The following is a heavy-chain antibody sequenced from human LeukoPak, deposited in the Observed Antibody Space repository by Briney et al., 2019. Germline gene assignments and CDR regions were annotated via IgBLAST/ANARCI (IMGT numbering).Heavy chain of an antibody. CDR2: IYYSGST. CDR1: GGSIGSYY. Sequence: PSETLSLTCTVSGGSIGSYYWSWIRQPPGKGLEWIGYIYYSGSTNYNPSLKSRVTISVDTSKNQFFLKLSSVTAADTAVYYCARSYGSGNYFDYWGQGTLVTVSS. D-gene: IGHD3-10*01. V-gene: IGHV4-59*01. CDR3: ARSYGSGNYFDY. J-gene: IGHJ4*02.